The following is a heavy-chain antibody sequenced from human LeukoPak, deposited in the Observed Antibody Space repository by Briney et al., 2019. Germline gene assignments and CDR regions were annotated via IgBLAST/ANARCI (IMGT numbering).Heavy chain of an antibody. CDR1: GFTFSNYA. V-gene: IGHV3-64D*06. J-gene: IGHJ4*02. CDR2: ISRNGGST. Sequence: GGSLRLPCSASGFTFSNYAMHWVRQAPGKGLEYVSGISRNGGSTYYADSMKGRFTISRDNSKSTLYLQMGSLRAEDTAVYYCVKDGLAYCSSTTCYAPLDCWGQGSLVTVSS. D-gene: IGHD2-2*01. CDR3: VKDGLAYCSSTTCYAPLDC.